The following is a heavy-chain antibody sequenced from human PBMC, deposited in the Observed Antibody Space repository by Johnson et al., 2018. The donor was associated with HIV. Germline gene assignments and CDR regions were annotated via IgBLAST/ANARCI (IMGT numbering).Heavy chain of an antibody. CDR3: ARAVGAGGI. Sequence: VQLVESGGGVLQPARSLRLSSAASGFTFSNYWMSWVRQAPGKGLEWVANIKEDGSEDYYVDSVKGRFTISRDNAKNSLYLQMNSLRAEDTAVYYCARAVGAGGIWGQGTMVTVSS. CDR1: GFTFSNYW. V-gene: IGHV3-7*04. D-gene: IGHD1-26*01. CDR2: IKEDGSED. J-gene: IGHJ3*02.